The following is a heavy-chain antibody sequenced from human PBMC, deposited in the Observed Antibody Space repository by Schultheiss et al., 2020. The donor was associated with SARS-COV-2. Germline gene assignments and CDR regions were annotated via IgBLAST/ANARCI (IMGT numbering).Heavy chain of an antibody. D-gene: IGHD6-13*01. CDR1: GGSFSGYY. CDR2: IYYTGST. Sequence: SETLSLTCAVYGGSFSGYYWSWIRQPPGKGLEWIGFIYYTGSTTYNPSLKSRVTMSVDTSKNQFSLKVTSVTAADTAVYFCARISDSWENIDSWGQGALVTVSS. V-gene: IGHV4-34*11. J-gene: IGHJ4*02. CDR3: ARISDSWENIDS.